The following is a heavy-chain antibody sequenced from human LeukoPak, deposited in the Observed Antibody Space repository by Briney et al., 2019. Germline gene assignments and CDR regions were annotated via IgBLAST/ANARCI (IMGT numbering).Heavy chain of an antibody. D-gene: IGHD3-3*01. CDR1: GGSISSYY. Sequence: SETLSLTCTVSGGSISSYYWSWIRQPAGKGLEWIGRIYTSGSTNYNPSLKSRVTMSVDTSKNQFSLKLSSVTAADTAVYYCARDRYDFWSGSYYFDCWGQGTLVTVSS. J-gene: IGHJ4*02. CDR3: ARDRYDFWSGSYYFDC. V-gene: IGHV4-4*07. CDR2: IYTSGST.